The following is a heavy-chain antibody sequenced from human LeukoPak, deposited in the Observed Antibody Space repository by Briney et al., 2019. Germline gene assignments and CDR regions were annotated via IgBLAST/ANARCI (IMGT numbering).Heavy chain of an antibody. CDR3: AREGSAY. CDR2: ISSGSSYI. CDR1: GITLSNYG. Sequence: GGSLRLSCAVSGITLSNYGMSWVRQAPGKGLEWVSSISSGSSYIYYADSVKGRFTISRDNAKNSLYLQMNSLRAEDTAVYYCAREGSAYWGQGTLVTVSS. V-gene: IGHV3-21*01. D-gene: IGHD6-25*01. J-gene: IGHJ4*02.